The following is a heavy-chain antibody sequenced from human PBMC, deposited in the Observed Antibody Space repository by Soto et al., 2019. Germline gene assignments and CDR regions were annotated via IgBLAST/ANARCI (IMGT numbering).Heavy chain of an antibody. CDR1: GGSVSSSVYY. CDR3: ARGQRYSSSLVDY. CDR2: IYYSGST. D-gene: IGHD6-6*01. J-gene: IGHJ4*02. Sequence: PSETLSLTCTVSGGSVSSSVYYWGWVRQPPGKGLEWIGSIYYSGSTYYNPSLKSRVTMSIDTSKNQFSLKLSSVTAADTAVYYCARGQRYSSSLVDYWGQGTLVTVSS. V-gene: IGHV4-39*01.